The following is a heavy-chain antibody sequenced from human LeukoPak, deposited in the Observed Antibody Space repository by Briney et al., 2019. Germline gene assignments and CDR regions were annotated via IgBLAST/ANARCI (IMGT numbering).Heavy chain of an antibody. V-gene: IGHV3-7*01. CDR3: ARDQGPDAFDI. CDR2: IKQDGSEK. Sequence: GGSLRLSCAASGFTFSSYWMSWVRQAPGKGLEWVANIKQDGSEKYYVDSVKGRFTISRDDAKNSLYLQMNSLRAEDTAVYYCARDQGPDAFDIWGQGTMVTVSS. J-gene: IGHJ3*02. CDR1: GFTFSSYW.